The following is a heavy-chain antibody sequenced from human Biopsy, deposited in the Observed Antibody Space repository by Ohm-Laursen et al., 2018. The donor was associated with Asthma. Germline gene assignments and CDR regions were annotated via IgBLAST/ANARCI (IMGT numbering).Heavy chain of an antibody. J-gene: IGHJ4*02. CDR1: GFTFSSYG. CDR3: AKEGVAGTHIED. Sequence: RSLRLSCAASGFTFSSYGMHWVRQAPGKGLEWVAVISYDGSNKYYADSVKGRFAISRDNSKNTLYLQMNSLTAEDTAVYYCAKEGVAGTHIEDWGQGTLVTVSS. CDR2: ISYDGSNK. V-gene: IGHV3-30*18. D-gene: IGHD6-19*01.